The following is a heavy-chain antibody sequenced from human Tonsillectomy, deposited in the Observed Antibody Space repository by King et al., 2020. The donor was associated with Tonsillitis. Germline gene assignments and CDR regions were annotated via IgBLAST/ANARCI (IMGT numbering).Heavy chain of an antibody. D-gene: IGHD6-19*01. CDR2: IVRIFGTA. CDR1: GGTFSSYA. Sequence: VQLVQSGAEVKKPGSSVKVSCKASGGTFSSYAINWVRQAPGQGLEWMGGIVRIFGTANYAQKFQGRVTITADESTSTAYMELTSLRYEDTAVYYCASRAVSGVYWYFDLWGRGTLVTVSS. V-gene: IGHV1-69*01. J-gene: IGHJ2*01. CDR3: ASRAVSGVYWYFDL.